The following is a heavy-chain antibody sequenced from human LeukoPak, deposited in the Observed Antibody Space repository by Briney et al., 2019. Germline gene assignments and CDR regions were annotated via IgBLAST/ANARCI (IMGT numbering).Heavy chain of an antibody. CDR2: ISAYNGNT. D-gene: IGHD6-19*01. J-gene: IGHJ6*03. V-gene: IGHV1-18*01. Sequence: ASVKVSCKASGYTFTTYGFTWVRQAPGQGLEWMGWISAYNGNTNCAQKLQGRVTMTTDTSTSTAYMEVRSLRSDDTAVYYCARSDSSGRYGGYYYYYMDVWGKGTTVTVSS. CDR3: ARSDSSGRYGGYYYYYMDV. CDR1: GYTFTTYG.